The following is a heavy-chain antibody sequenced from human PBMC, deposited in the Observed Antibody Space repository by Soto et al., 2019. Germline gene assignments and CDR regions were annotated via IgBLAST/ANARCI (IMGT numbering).Heavy chain of an antibody. D-gene: IGHD3-10*01. CDR2: IYSGGST. Sequence: PGGSLRLSCAASGFTVSSNYMSWVRQAPGKGLEWVSVIYSGGSTYYADSVKGRFTISGDNSKNTLYLQMNSLRAEDTAVYYCARDRYYTGSGSYPFLDYYGKDVWGQGTTVTGSS. CDR3: ARDRYYTGSGSYPFLDYYGKDV. CDR1: GFTVSSNY. V-gene: IGHV3-53*01. J-gene: IGHJ6*02.